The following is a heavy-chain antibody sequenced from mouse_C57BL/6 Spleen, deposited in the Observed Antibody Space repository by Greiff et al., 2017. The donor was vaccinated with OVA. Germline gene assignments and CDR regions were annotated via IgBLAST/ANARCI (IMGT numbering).Heavy chain of an antibody. CDR2: ISSGSSTI. CDR1: GFTFSDYG. CDR3: ARNPTTVVARNAMDY. D-gene: IGHD1-1*01. V-gene: IGHV5-17*01. Sequence: EVQRVESGGGLVKPGGSLKLSCAASGFTFSDYGMHWVRQAPEKGLEWVAYISSGSSTIYYADTVKGRFTISRDNAKNTLFLQMTSLRSEDTAMYYCARNPTTVVARNAMDYWGQGTSVTVSS. J-gene: IGHJ4*01.